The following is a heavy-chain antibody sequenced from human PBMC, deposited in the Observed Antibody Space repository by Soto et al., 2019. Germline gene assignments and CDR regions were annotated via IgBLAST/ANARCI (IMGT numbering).Heavy chain of an antibody. Sequence: SETLSLTCTVSGGSISPYYWTWIRQPPGKGLEWIGYVHYSGSTNYNPSLKGRVTILVDMSKNQFSLKLRSVTAADTAVYYCAGDRSYNYAYWWFDPWGQGTLVTVS. CDR1: GGSISPYY. CDR2: VHYSGST. V-gene: IGHV4-59*01. CDR3: AGDRSYNYAYWWFDP. J-gene: IGHJ5*02. D-gene: IGHD5-18*01.